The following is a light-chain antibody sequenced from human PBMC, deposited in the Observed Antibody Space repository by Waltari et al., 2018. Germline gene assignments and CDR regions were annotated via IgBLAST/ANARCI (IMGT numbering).Light chain of an antibody. V-gene: IGKV1-39*01. CDR3: QQTYRTPGT. CDR1: QTISTY. Sequence: DIQMTQSPSSLSASVGDRVTITCRASQTISTYLNWYQMKPGKPPNLLIFAASSLQSGVPSRFSGSGSGTDFTLTISSLQPGDFATYYCQQTYRTPGTFGQGTKVEIK. J-gene: IGKJ1*01. CDR2: AAS.